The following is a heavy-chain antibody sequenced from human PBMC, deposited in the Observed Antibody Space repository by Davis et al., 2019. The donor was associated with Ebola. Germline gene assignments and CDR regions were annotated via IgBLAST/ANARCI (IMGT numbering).Heavy chain of an antibody. CDR2: IDPSDSYT. Sequence: GESLKISCKASGYSFTTYWISWVRQMPGKGLEWMGRIDPSDSYTNYSPSFQGHVTISADKSISTANLQWSSLKASDTAIYYCARHAVGATPYYFDYWGQGTLVTVSS. D-gene: IGHD1-26*01. V-gene: IGHV5-10-1*01. CDR3: ARHAVGATPYYFDY. J-gene: IGHJ4*02. CDR1: GYSFTTYW.